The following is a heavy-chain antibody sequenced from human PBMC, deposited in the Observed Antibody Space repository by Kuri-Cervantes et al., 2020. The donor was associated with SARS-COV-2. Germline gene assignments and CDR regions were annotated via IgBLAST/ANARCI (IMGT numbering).Heavy chain of an antibody. V-gene: IGHV3-33*01. D-gene: IGHD1-1*01. Sequence: LSLTCAASGFTFTNYGMHWVRQAPGKGLEWVAVIWNDGSNKYYADSVKGRFTLSRDNAKNMLFLQMNSLRAEDTAVYYCVRDGDHWNFDYWGQGTLVTVSS. CDR3: VRDGDHWNFDY. J-gene: IGHJ4*02. CDR1: GFTFTNYG. CDR2: IWNDGSNK.